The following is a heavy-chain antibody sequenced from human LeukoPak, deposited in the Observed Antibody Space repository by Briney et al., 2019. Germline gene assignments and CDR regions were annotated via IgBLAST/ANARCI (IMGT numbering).Heavy chain of an antibody. CDR1: LVSISNYY. CDR3: ARESRVFIGDGYFLDS. V-gene: IGHV4-4*07. D-gene: IGHD4-17*01. J-gene: IGHJ4*02. CDR2: LYIGRDT. Sequence: SETLSLTCTASLVSISNYYWSWIRQPAGKGLEWIGRLYIGRDTDYNPSLKSRVTMSADTSNSQFSLRLTSVTAADTAIYYYARESRVFIGDGYFLDSWGPGTLITVSS.